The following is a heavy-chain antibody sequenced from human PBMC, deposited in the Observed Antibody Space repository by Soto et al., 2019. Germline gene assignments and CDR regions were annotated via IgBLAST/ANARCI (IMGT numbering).Heavy chain of an antibody. J-gene: IGHJ6*02. CDR3: AMVDVYVTPSPQDV. Sequence: QVQLVQSGAEVKNPGASVKVSCKASGYTFTRYGIGWARQAPGQGLEWMGWINKYNGNTNYAQNVQGRVTLTTDTSKSTAYMELRSLRSNDTAIYYCAMVDVYVTPSPQDVWGQGTTVIVSS. CDR2: INKYNGNT. CDR1: GYTFTRYG. V-gene: IGHV1-18*01. D-gene: IGHD3-16*01.